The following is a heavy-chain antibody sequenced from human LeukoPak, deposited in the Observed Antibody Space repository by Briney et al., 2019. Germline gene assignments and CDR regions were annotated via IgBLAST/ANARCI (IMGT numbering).Heavy chain of an antibody. V-gene: IGHV3-23*01. CDR1: GFTFSSYA. CDR3: AKRELLNYYYYGMDV. J-gene: IGHJ6*02. D-gene: IGHD1-26*01. Sequence: GGSLRLSCAASGFTFSSYAMTWVRQAPGKGLEWVSAISSSGGNTYYADSVKGRFTISRDNSKNTLYLQMNSLRAEDTAVYYCAKRELLNYYYYGMDVWGQGTTVTVSS. CDR2: ISSSGGNT.